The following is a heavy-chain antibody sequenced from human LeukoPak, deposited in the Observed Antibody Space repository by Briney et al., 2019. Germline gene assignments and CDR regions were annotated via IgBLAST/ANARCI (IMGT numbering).Heavy chain of an antibody. CDR1: GDSISTSSYY. CDR2: IYYSGST. Sequence: KTSETLSLTCSVSGDSISTSSYYWGWIRLPPGKGLEWIGTIYYSGSTYYNPSLTSRVTISVDTSKNQFSLKLSSVTAADTAVYYCARHKDYYYSYMDVWGKGTTVTISS. J-gene: IGHJ6*03. V-gene: IGHV4-39*01. CDR3: ARHKDYYYSYMDV.